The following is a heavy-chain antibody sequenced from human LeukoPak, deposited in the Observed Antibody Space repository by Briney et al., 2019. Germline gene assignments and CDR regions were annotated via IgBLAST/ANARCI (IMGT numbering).Heavy chain of an antibody. CDR2: IYYSGTT. V-gene: IGHV4-59*01. Sequence: SETLSLTCIVSGGSISNSYWSWIRQPPGKGLEWIGYIYYSGTTKYNPSLKSRVTISVDTSKRQFSLKLSSVTAADTAVYYCARTNAFDIWGQGTMVTVSS. J-gene: IGHJ3*02. CDR1: GGSISNSY. CDR3: ARTNAFDI.